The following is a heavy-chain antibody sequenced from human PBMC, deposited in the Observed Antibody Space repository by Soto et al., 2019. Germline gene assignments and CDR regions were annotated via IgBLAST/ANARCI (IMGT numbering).Heavy chain of an antibody. D-gene: IGHD2-2*01. CDR2: INHSGST. J-gene: IGHJ4*02. Sequence: SETLSLTCAVYGGSFSGYYWSWIRQPPGKGLEWIGEINHSGSTNYNPSLKSRVTISVDTSKNQFSLKLSSVTAEDTAVYYCAKGGLGDCSTTSCLFHFDYWGLGALVTVSS. CDR1: GGSFSGYY. V-gene: IGHV4-34*01. CDR3: AKGGLGDCSTTSCLFHFDY.